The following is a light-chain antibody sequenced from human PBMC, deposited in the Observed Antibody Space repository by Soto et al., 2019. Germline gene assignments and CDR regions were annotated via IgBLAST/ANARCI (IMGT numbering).Light chain of an antibody. CDR2: DAS. V-gene: IGKV1-33*01. Sequence: DIQMTQSPSSLSASVGDRVTITCQASQDINIYLNWYQQKPGKAPKLLIYDASNLETGVPSRFSGSRSGSEFTFTISSLQPEDIATYFCQQYLNLLTFGGGTKVEIK. CDR1: QDINIY. J-gene: IGKJ4*01. CDR3: QQYLNLLT.